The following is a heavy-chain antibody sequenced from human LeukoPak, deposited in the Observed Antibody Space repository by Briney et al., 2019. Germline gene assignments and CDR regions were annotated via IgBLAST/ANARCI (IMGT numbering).Heavy chain of an antibody. CDR1: RFTFSSYA. V-gene: IGHV3-20*04. D-gene: IGHD3-10*01. J-gene: IGHJ4*02. Sequence: PGGSLRLSCAASRFTFSSYAMSWVRQAPGKGLEWVSGINWNGGSTGYADSVKGRFTISRDNAKNSLYLQMNSLRAEDTALYYCARGMVRGVTTLWYWGQGTLVTVSS. CDR3: ARGMVRGVTTLWY. CDR2: INWNGGST.